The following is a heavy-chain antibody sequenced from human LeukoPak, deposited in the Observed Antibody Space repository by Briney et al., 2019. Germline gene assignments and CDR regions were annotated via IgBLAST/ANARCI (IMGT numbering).Heavy chain of an antibody. V-gene: IGHV3-23*01. J-gene: IGHJ4*02. CDR3: AKAYSYGSGSFYKTFDY. CDR1: GFTLSPYA. D-gene: IGHD3-10*01. CDR2: ISGSGGTT. Sequence: GGSLRLSCSASGFTLSPYAMSWVRQTPGNRLEWVSAISGSGGTTYYADSVKGRFTISRDNSKNTLYLQMNSLRVEDAAIYYCAKAYSYGSGSFYKTFDYWGQGTLVTVSS.